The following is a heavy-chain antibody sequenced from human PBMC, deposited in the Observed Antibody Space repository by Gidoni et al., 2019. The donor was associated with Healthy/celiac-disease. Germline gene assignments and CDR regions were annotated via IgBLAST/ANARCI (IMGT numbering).Heavy chain of an antibody. V-gene: IGHV4-39*01. CDR1: GGSISSSSYY. CDR3: ARRKTSSSWYGWKFWFDP. Sequence: QLQLQESGPGLVKPSATLSLTCTVSGGSISSSSYYWGWIRQPPGKGLGWIGSIYYCGSTYYNPSLKSRVTISVDTSKNQFSLKLSSVTAADTAVYYCARRKTSSSWYGWKFWFDPWGQGTLVTVSS. J-gene: IGHJ5*02. CDR2: IYYCGST. D-gene: IGHD6-13*01.